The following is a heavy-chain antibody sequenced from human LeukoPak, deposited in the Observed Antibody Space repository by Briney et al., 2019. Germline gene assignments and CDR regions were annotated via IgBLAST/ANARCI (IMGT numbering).Heavy chain of an antibody. CDR2: VLYDGSTK. Sequence: GGSLRLSCTATGGTLLGIHWVRQAPGKGLEWVAVVLYDGSTKYYGDSVKGRFTVSRDKSEDTFYLHMNGLRLDDTGVYLCASAGTDDFWGQGTLVTVSS. CDR3: ASAGTDDF. CDR1: GGTLLG. V-gene: IGHV3-30*03. J-gene: IGHJ4*02. D-gene: IGHD6-13*01.